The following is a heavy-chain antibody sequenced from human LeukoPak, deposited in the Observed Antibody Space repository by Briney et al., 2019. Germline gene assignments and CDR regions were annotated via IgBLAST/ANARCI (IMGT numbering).Heavy chain of an antibody. CDR3: ARQDSSSGSDAFGI. J-gene: IGHJ3*02. CDR2: IYYSGST. V-gene: IGHV4-39*01. CDR1: GGSISSSSYY. Sequence: SETLSLTCTVSGGSISSSSYYWGWIRQPPGKGLEWIGSIYYSGSTYYNPSLKSRVTISVDTSKNQFSLKLSSVTAADTAVYYCARQDSSSGSDAFGIWGQGTMVTVSS. D-gene: IGHD6-13*01.